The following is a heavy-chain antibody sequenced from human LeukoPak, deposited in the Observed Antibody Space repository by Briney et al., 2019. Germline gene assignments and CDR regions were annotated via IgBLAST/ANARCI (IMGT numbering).Heavy chain of an antibody. D-gene: IGHD3-3*01. J-gene: IGHJ5*02. CDR2: IYHSGST. Sequence: SGTLSLTCAVSGGSISSSNWWSWVRQPPGKGLEWIGEIYHSGSTNYNPSLKSRVTISVGKSKNQFSLKLSSVTAADTAVYYCARGREYYDFWSGYYFDPWGQGTLVTVSS. CDR3: ARGREYYDFWSGYYFDP. V-gene: IGHV4-4*02. CDR1: GGSISSSNW.